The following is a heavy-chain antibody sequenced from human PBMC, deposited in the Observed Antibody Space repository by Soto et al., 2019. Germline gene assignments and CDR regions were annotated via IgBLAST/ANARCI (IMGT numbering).Heavy chain of an antibody. CDR2: TSSSSSTI. V-gene: IGHV3-48*01. CDR1: GFTFSSYS. D-gene: IGHD5-12*01. CDR3: AGDPSSSRRDSCYYSPTTFDY. Sequence: EVQLVESGGGLVQPGGSLRLSCAASGFTFSSYSMNWVRQAPGKGREWVSYTSSSSSTIYHADSVKGRFTISRGSAKNVLYLQMNSLRAEGTAVYYCAGDPSSSRRDSCYYSPTTFDYWGPRTLVT. J-gene: IGHJ4*02.